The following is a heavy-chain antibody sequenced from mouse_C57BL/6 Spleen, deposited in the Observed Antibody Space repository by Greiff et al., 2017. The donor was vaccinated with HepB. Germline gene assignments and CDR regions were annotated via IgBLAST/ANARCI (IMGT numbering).Heavy chain of an antibody. CDR3: ARLEDYEGGYYAMDY. D-gene: IGHD2-4*01. CDR1: GYTFTSYW. CDR2: IYPGSGST. J-gene: IGHJ4*01. V-gene: IGHV1-55*01. Sequence: QVQLQQSGAELVKPGASVKMSCKASGYTFTSYWITWVKQRPGQGLEWIGDIYPGSGSTNYNEKFKSKATLTVDTSSSTAYMQLSSLTSEDSAVYYCARLEDYEGGYYAMDYWGQGTSVTVSS.